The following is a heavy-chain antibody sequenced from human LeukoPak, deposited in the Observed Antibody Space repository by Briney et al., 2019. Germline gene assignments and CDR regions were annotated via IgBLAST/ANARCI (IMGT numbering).Heavy chain of an antibody. D-gene: IGHD4-11*01. Sequence: ASVKVSCKTSGYSFILYGISWVRQAPGQGPEWMGWISTSTGDTKYTQKFQGRVTLTTDTSTSTAYMALSRLRSDDTAVYYCARDNNYGIFVNVDYWGQGTLVTVSS. CDR2: ISTSTGDT. CDR3: ARDNNYGIFVNVDY. V-gene: IGHV1-18*01. J-gene: IGHJ4*02. CDR1: GYSFILYG.